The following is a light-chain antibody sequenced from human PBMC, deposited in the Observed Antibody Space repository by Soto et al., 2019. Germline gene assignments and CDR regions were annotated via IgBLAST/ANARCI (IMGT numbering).Light chain of an antibody. CDR2: GNS. CDR1: SSNIGAGYD. CDR3: QSYDSSLSGSYV. J-gene: IGLJ1*01. Sequence: QSVLTQPPSVSGAPGQRGTISCTGSSSNIGAGYDVHWYHQLPGTAPKLLIYGNSNRPSGVPDRFSGSKSGTSASLAITGLQAEDEADYYCQSYDSSLSGSYVFGTGTKLTVL. V-gene: IGLV1-40*01.